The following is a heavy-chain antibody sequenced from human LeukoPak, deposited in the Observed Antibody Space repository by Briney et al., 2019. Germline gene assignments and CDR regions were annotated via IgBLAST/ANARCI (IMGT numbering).Heavy chain of an antibody. D-gene: IGHD3-16*01. CDR3: ARRGDSTSPPFDS. J-gene: IGHJ4*02. Sequence: GESLKISCQGSGYSFTSYWIAWVRQMPGKGLEWMGIIYVGDSDTSYSSSFQGQVTISADKSISTAYLQWSSLKASDTAMYYCARRGDSTSPPFDSWGQGTLVTVTS. V-gene: IGHV5-51*01. CDR1: GYSFTSYW. CDR2: IYVGDSDT.